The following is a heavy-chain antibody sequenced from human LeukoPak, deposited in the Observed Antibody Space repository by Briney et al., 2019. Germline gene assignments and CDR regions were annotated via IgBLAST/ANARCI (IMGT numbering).Heavy chain of an antibody. CDR3: ARRGGVYLDY. V-gene: IGHV4-39*01. J-gene: IGHJ4*02. D-gene: IGHD3-10*01. Sequence: SETLSLTCTVSGCSISSSSYYWGWIRQPPGKGLEWIGSIYYSGSTYYNPSLKSRVTISVDTSKNQFSLKLSSVTAADTAVYYCARRGGVYLDYWGQGTLVTVSS. CDR2: IYYSGST. CDR1: GCSISSSSYY.